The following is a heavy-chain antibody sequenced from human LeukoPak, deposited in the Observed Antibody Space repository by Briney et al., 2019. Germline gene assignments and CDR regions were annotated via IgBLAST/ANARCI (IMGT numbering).Heavy chain of an antibody. CDR2: IYTSGST. CDR3: AGASFSDIPSY. CDR1: GYSISSGYY. D-gene: IGHD3-9*01. J-gene: IGHJ4*02. V-gene: IGHV4-4*07. Sequence: SETLSLTCAVSGYSISSGYYWSWIRQPAGKGLEWIGRIYTSGSTNYNPSLKSRVTMSVDTSKNQFSLKLSSVTAADTAVYYCAGASFSDIPSYWGQGTLVTVSS.